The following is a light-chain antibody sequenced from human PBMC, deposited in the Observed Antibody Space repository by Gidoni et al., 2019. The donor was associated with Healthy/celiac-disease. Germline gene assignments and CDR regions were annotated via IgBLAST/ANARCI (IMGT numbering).Light chain of an antibody. CDR3: QQCYSTPLT. CDR1: QSISSY. J-gene: IGKJ4*01. Sequence: DIQITQSPSSLSASVGDRVTITCRASQSISSYLNWYQQKPGKAPKLLIYAASSLQSGVPSRFSGSGSGTDFTLTISSLQPDDFATYYCQQCYSTPLTFGGGTKVEIK. V-gene: IGKV1-39*01. CDR2: AAS.